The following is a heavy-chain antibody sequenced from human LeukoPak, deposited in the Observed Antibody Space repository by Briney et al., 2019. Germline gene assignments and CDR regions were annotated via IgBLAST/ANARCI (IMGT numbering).Heavy chain of an antibody. V-gene: IGHV1-2*02. CDR1: GYTFTGYY. D-gene: IGHD3-10*01. CDR3: ATTMVRGNWFDP. J-gene: IGHJ5*02. CDR2: INPNSGGT. Sequence: ASVKVSCKASGYTFTGYYMHWVRQAPGQGLEWMGWINPNSGGTNYAQKFQGRVTMTRDTSISTAYMELSRLGSDDTAVYYCATTMVRGNWFDPWGQGTLVTVSS.